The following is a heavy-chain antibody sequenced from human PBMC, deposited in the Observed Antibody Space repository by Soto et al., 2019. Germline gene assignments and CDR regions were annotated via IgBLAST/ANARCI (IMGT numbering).Heavy chain of an antibody. D-gene: IGHD6-13*01. CDR1: GFTFSSYS. CDR3: ARMGSGWYNYYYYGMDV. Sequence: EVQLVESGGGLVKPGGSLRLSCAASGFTFSSYSMNWVRQAPGKGLEWVSSITSSGSYIYYGDSVKGRFTISRDNAKNSLYLQINSLRAEDTGVYYCARMGSGWYNYYYYGMDVWGQGTTVTVSS. V-gene: IGHV3-21*01. CDR2: ITSSGSYI. J-gene: IGHJ6*02.